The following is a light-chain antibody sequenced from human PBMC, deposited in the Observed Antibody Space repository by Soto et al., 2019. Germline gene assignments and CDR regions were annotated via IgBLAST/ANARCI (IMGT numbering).Light chain of an antibody. CDR2: GXS. Sequence: VVWTQKPATVILSQGYRAPPPXRSSQSGTNNYLAWYQPQPGXPPRLXXDGXSNRATGSPDRFSGSGSATDFPLPISRLEPDDCATYYCQQANIFTRTFGQVTKVDI. CDR3: QQANIFTRT. V-gene: IGKV3D-20*02. J-gene: IGKJ1*01. CDR1: QSGTNNY.